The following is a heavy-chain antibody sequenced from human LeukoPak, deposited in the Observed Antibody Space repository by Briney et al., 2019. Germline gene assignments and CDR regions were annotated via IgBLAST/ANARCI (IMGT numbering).Heavy chain of an antibody. D-gene: IGHD3-10*01. CDR3: GRHHGSAFLDY. CDR1: LFTVSSNY. V-gene: IGHV3-66*04. CDR2: IYRGGST. J-gene: IGHJ4*02. Sequence: PGGSLRLSCAASLFTVSSNYMSSVRQAPGKGLEWVSVIYRGGSTYYAASVKGRLTISRDDSQNTLYLQTKSLRAEDTGVYYCGRHHGSAFLDYWGEGTPVTVSP.